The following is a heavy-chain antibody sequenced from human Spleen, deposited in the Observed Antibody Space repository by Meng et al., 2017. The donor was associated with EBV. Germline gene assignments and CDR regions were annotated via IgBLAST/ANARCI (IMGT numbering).Heavy chain of an antibody. CDR2: VHYTGST. J-gene: IGHJ5*02. CDR1: GDSISSFYY. D-gene: IGHD6-19*01. Sequence: ESGPGPVKPSATLPLTCTVSGDSISSFYYWGWIRQPPGRGLEWIGSVHYTGSTYYSPSLKSRVTVSVDTSKNQFSLRLTSVTAADTAVYYCARPFPSWQSPRLDPFGAWGQGTLVTVSS. V-gene: IGHV4-39*01. CDR3: ARPFPSWQSPRLDPFGA.